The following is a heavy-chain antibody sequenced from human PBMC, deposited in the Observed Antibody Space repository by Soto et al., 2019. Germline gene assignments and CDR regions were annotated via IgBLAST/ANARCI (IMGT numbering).Heavy chain of an antibody. CDR2: INAGNGNT. Sequence: ASVKVSCKASGYTFTSYAMHWVRQAPGQRLEWMGWINAGNGNTKYSQKFQGRVTITRDTSASTAYMELSSLRSEDTAVYYCALSLSYYYDSRRRDDWGQGTLVTVSS. J-gene: IGHJ4*02. CDR1: GYTFTSYA. V-gene: IGHV1-3*01. D-gene: IGHD3-22*01. CDR3: ALSLSYYYDSRRRDD.